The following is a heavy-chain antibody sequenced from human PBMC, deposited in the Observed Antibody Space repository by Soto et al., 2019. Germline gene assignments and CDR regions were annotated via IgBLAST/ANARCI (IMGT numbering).Heavy chain of an antibody. Sequence: GGSLRLSCAASGFIFSGYSMNWVRQAPGKGLEWVSSISSSSSYIYYADSVKGRFTISRDNAKNSLYLQMNSLRAEDTAVYYCARAAIGDIVVVVAAVEGNYYYYYMDVWGKGTTVTVSS. V-gene: IGHV3-21*01. CDR3: ARAAIGDIVVVVAAVEGNYYYYYMDV. D-gene: IGHD2-15*01. J-gene: IGHJ6*03. CDR2: ISSSSSYI. CDR1: GFIFSGYS.